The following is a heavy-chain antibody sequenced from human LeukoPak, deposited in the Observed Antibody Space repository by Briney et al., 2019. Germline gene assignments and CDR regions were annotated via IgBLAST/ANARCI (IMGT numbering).Heavy chain of an antibody. D-gene: IGHD6-13*01. V-gene: IGHV3-21*01. CDR3: ARCGSFIAAAGPDY. CDR2: ISSSSSYI. J-gene: IGHJ4*02. Sequence: PGGSLRLSCAASGFTFSSYSMNWVRQAPGKGLEWVSSISSSSSYIFYADSVKGRFTVSRDNAKNSLYLQMNSLRAEDTAVYYCARCGSFIAAAGPDYWGQGTLVTVSS. CDR1: GFTFSSYS.